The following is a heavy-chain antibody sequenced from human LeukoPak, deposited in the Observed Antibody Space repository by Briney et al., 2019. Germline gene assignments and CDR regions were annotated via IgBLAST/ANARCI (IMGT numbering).Heavy chain of an antibody. CDR3: AVDYYDSSGDAFDI. Sequence: GGSLRLSCVASGFTFSSYEMNWVRQAPGKGLEWVSYISTTGDRIQYADSVKGRFTISRDNAKNSLYLQMNSLRAEDTALYYCAVDYYDSSGDAFDIWGQGTMVTVSS. J-gene: IGHJ3*02. D-gene: IGHD3-22*01. V-gene: IGHV3-48*03. CDR2: ISTTGDRI. CDR1: GFTFSSYE.